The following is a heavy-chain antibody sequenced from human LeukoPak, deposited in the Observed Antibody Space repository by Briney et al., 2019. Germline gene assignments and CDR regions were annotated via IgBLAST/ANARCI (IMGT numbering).Heavy chain of an antibody. Sequence: GASVNVSCKASGYTFTSYYMHWVRQAPGQGLAWMGWINPNSGGTNYAQKFQGRVTMTRDTSISTVYMELTSMRSDDTAVYYCAREGRSAWYRSAMWDYWGQGTLVTVSS. J-gene: IGHJ4*02. CDR1: GYTFTSYY. CDR2: INPNSGGT. V-gene: IGHV1-2*02. CDR3: AREGRSAWYRSAMWDY. D-gene: IGHD6-19*01.